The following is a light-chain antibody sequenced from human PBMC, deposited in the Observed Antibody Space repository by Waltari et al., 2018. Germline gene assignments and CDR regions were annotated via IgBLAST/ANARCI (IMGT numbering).Light chain of an antibody. V-gene: IGKV1D-13*01. CDR2: DVS. CDR1: PGISSA. J-gene: IGKJ1*01. CDR3: QQCYDYPRT. Sequence: AIQLTQSPSSLSASVGDRVTLTCRASPGISSALAWYQQRPGKAPRLLIYDVSNMESGVPSRFSGSGFGTDFTLTISGLQPEDFATYFFQQCYDYPRTFGQGTKVEI.